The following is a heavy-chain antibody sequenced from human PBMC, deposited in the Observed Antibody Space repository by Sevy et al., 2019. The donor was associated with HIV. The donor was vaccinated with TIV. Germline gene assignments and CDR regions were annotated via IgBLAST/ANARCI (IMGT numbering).Heavy chain of an antibody. CDR1: GGSFSGYY. V-gene: IGHV4-34*01. J-gene: IGHJ6*02. CDR3: ARRGDHCSSTSCPLDYYYGMDV. Sequence: SETLSLTCAVYGGSFSGYYWSWIRQPPGKGLEWIGEINHSGSTNYNPSLKSRVTISVDTSKTQFSLKLSSVTAADTAVYYCARRGDHCSSTSCPLDYYYGMDVWGQGTTVTVSS. D-gene: IGHD2-2*01. CDR2: INHSGST.